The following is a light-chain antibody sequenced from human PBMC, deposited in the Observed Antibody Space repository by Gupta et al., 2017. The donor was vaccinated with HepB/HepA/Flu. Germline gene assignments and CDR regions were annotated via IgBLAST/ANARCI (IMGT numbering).Light chain of an antibody. J-gene: IGLJ3*02. CDR2: EVD. CDR3: CAYVGRSRGV. CDR1: SSEPRNYYL. V-gene: IGLV2-23*02. Sequence: QSALTQPASVSGSPGQSITISCTGTSSEPRNYYLVSWYQQFPDKAPKLIIYEVDKRPSGVSNRFSGSKSGNTASLTISGLQAEDEAQYYCCAYVGRSRGVFGEGTRLTVI.